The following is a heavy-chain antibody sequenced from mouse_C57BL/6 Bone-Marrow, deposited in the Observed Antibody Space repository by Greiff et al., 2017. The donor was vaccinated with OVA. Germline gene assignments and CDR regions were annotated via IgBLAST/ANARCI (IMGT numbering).Heavy chain of an antibody. J-gene: IGHJ1*03. V-gene: IGHV1-69*01. CDR2: IDPSDSYT. CDR3: ASSIPLITTVGDWYFDV. D-gene: IGHD1-1*01. Sequence: QVQLQQPGAELVMPGASVKLSCKASGYTFTSYWMHWVKQRPGQGLEWIGEIDPSDSYTNYNQKFKGKSTLTVDKSSSTAYLQLSSLTSEDSAVYYCASSIPLITTVGDWYFDVWGTGTTVTVSS. CDR1: GYTFTSYW.